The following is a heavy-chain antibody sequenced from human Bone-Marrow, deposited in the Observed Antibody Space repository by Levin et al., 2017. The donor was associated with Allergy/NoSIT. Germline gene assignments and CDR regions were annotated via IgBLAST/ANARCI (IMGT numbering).Heavy chain of an antibody. D-gene: IGHD5/OR15-5a*01. CDR1: GDSISSGFYS. J-gene: IGHJ5*02. Sequence: SETLSLTCAVSGDSISSGFYSWTWIRQPPGRGLEWIGYIYHGGSTHHNPSLKSRLTISVDRSKNQFSLKLNSVTAADTAVYYCVRGLNNWFDPWGQGTLVTVSS. CDR2: IYHGGST. CDR3: VRGLNNWFDP. V-gene: IGHV4-30-2*01.